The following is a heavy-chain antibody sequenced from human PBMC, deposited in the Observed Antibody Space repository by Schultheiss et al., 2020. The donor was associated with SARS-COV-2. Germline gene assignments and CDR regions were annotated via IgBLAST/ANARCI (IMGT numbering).Heavy chain of an antibody. CDR2: VYVNGAT. D-gene: IGHD2-8*02. CDR1: GGSLSSGSYY. CDR3: ARDLTAGKYYYYMDV. J-gene: IGHJ6*03. Sequence: TLSLTCTVSGGSLSSGSYYWSWIRQPAGKGLEWLGRVYVNGATNYNPSFKSRVTISLDTAKNLFSLRLSSVTAADTAVYYCARDLTAGKYYYYMDVWGKGTTVTVSS. V-gene: IGHV4-61*02.